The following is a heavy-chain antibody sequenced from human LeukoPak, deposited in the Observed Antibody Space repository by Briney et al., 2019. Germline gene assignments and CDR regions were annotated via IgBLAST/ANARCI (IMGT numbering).Heavy chain of an antibody. Sequence: SETLSLTCTVSGGSISRGSYYWSWIRQPAGKGLEWIGRIYTSGSTNYNPSLKSRVTISVDTSKNQFSLKLSSVTAADTAVYYCARSGYSYGEGFDYWGQGTLVTVSS. CDR3: ARSGYSYGEGFDY. CDR2: IYTSGST. J-gene: IGHJ4*02. CDR1: GGSISRGSYY. D-gene: IGHD5-18*01. V-gene: IGHV4-61*02.